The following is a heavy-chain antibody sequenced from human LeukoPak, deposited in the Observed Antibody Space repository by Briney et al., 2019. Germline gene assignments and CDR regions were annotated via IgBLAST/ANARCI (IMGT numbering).Heavy chain of an antibody. Sequence: SQTLSLTCTVSGGSISSGSYYWSWLRQPAGKGLEWIGRIYTSGSTNYNPSLKSRVTISVDTSKNQFSLKLSSVTAADTAVYYCASSRGSLMGATAEYFQHWGQGTLVTVSS. CDR1: GGSISSGSYY. D-gene: IGHD1-26*01. CDR3: ASSRGSLMGATAEYFQH. J-gene: IGHJ1*01. CDR2: IYTSGST. V-gene: IGHV4-61*02.